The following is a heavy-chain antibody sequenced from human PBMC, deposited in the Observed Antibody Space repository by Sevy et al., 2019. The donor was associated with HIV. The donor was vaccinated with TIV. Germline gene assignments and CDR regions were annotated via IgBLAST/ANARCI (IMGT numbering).Heavy chain of an antibody. Sequence: ASVKVSCKASGYTFTSYAMHWVRQAPGQRLEWMGWINAGNGNTKYSQKFQGRVTITRDTSASTAYMELSSLRSEDTAVYYCARDSSYYHSSGYYYYYYGMDVWGQGTTVTVSS. CDR2: INAGNGNT. J-gene: IGHJ6*02. D-gene: IGHD3-22*01. V-gene: IGHV1-3*01. CDR1: GYTFTSYA. CDR3: ARDSSYYHSSGYYYYYYGMDV.